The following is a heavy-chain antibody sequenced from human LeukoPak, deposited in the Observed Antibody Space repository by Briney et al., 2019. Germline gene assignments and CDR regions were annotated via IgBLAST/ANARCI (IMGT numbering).Heavy chain of an antibody. CDR2: IIPIFGTA. J-gene: IGHJ4*02. CDR1: GDTFSSYA. CDR3: ARGGRYYDFWSGYYADY. Sequence: VTVSCKASGDTFSSYAISWVRQAPGQGLEWMGGIIPIFGTANYAQKFQGRVTITADESTSTAYMELSSLRSEDTAVYYCARGGRYYDFWSGYYADYWGQGTLVTVSS. V-gene: IGHV1-69*13. D-gene: IGHD3-3*01.